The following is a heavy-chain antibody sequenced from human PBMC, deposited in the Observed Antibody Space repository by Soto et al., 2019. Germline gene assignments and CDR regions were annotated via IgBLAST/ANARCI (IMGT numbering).Heavy chain of an antibody. V-gene: IGHV1-18*04. Sequence: ASVKVSCKASGYTFTSYGISWVRQAPGQGLEWMGWISAYNGNTNYAQKLQGRVTMTTDTSTSTAYMELRSLRSDDTAVYYCASRTQLWFRGAFDIWGQGTMLTVSS. CDR1: GYTFTSYG. D-gene: IGHD5-18*01. J-gene: IGHJ3*02. CDR2: ISAYNGNT. CDR3: ASRTQLWFRGAFDI.